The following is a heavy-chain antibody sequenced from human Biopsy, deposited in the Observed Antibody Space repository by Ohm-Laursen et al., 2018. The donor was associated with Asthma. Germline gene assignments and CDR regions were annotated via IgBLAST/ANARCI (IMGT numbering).Heavy chain of an antibody. CDR3: ARHWDWGSFFDY. CDR2: ISYTGSA. D-gene: IGHD7-27*01. Sequence: GTLSLTCTVSGGSMSSSSYYWGWIRQPPGKGLEWMGSISYTGSAYHNPSLKSRVTISVDTSKNHFSLKLSSVTAADTAMYYCARHWDWGSFFDYWGQGTPVTVSS. CDR1: GGSMSSSSYY. J-gene: IGHJ4*02. V-gene: IGHV4-39*01.